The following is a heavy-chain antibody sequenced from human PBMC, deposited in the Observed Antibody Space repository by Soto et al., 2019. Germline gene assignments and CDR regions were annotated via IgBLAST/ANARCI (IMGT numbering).Heavy chain of an antibody. CDR3: TTDNPPLNDFWSGYFNPYYYYGMDV. Sequence: GGSLRLSCAASGFTFSNAWMNWVRQAPGKGLEWVGRIKSKTDGGTTDYAAPVKGRFTISRDDSKNTLYLQMNSLKTEDTAVYYCTTDNPPLNDFWSGYFNPYYYYGMDVWGQGTTVTVSS. V-gene: IGHV3-15*07. CDR1: GFTFSNAW. J-gene: IGHJ6*02. CDR2: IKSKTDGGTT. D-gene: IGHD3-3*01.